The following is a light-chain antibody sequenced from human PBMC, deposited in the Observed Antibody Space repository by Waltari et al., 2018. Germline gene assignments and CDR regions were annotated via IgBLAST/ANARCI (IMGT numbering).Light chain of an antibody. V-gene: IGLV2-8*01. CDR2: EVS. CDR3: SSYGGINNSPYV. Sequence: QSALTQPPSASGSPGQSVTISCTGTSSDVGGNNFVPWYQHLPGKAPKLIIWEVSRRPSGVPNRFSGSKSGNTASLTVSGLQPEDEGDYYCSSYGGINNSPYVFGTGTKVTVL. J-gene: IGLJ1*01. CDR1: SSDVGGNNF.